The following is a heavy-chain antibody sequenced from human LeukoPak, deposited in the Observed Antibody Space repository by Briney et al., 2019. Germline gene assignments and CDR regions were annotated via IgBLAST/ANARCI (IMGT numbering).Heavy chain of an antibody. J-gene: IGHJ4*02. CDR1: GFTFSDYY. Sequence: GGSLRLSCAASGFTFSDYYMSWIRQAPGKGLEWVSYISSSGSTIYYADSVKGRFTISRDNAKNSLYLQMNSLRAEDTTVYYCASGYDSSGYYLRPYWGQGTLVTVSS. V-gene: IGHV3-11*01. CDR3: ASGYDSSGYYLRPY. D-gene: IGHD3-22*01. CDR2: ISSSGSTI.